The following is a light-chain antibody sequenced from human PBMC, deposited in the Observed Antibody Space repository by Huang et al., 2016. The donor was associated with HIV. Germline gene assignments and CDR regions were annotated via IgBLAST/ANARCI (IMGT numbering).Light chain of an antibody. J-gene: IGKJ2*01. CDR1: QGIRND. Sequence: AIQMTQSPSSLSASLGDRVTITCRASQGIRNDLGWYQHKPGKAPKLLIYAASSLQSGVPSRFNGSGSGTDFTLTITSLKPEDFATYYCLQDYNYPRTFGQGTKLEIK. CDR3: LQDYNYPRT. V-gene: IGKV1-6*01. CDR2: AAS.